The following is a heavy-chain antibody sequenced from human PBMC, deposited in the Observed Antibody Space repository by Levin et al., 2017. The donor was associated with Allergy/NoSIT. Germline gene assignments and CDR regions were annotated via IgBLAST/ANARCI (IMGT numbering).Heavy chain of an antibody. D-gene: IGHD2-21*02. J-gene: IGHJ6*02. CDR2: ISYDGSNE. V-gene: IGHV3-30*18. CDR3: AKFDGYSADHYYYFVMDV. Sequence: GGSLRLSCEASGFSFNLYGMHWVRQAPGKGLEWVAVISYDGSNEYYADSVKGRFTISRDDSWNTLFLQMNSLRAEDTAVYYCAKFDGYSADHYYYFVMDVWGQGTTVTVSS. CDR1: GFSFNLYG.